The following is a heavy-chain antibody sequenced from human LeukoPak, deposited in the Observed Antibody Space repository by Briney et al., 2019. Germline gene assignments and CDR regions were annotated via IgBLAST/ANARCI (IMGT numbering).Heavy chain of an antibody. D-gene: IGHD2-21*01. Sequence: GASVKVSCKSSGYIFSNYYMHWVRQAPGQGLEWLGTISPSGDITRFAQKFQGRLTVTRDTSTSTVYMDLSSLKSEDTAVYYCAGEFPQTYYCDSWGQGTLVTVSS. CDR3: AGEFPQTYYCDS. CDR1: GYIFSNYY. J-gene: IGHJ4*02. CDR2: ISPSGDIT. V-gene: IGHV1-46*01.